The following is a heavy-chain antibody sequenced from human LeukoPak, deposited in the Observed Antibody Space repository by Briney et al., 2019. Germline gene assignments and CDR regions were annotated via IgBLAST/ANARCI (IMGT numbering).Heavy chain of an antibody. V-gene: IGHV1-18*01. D-gene: IGHD1/OR15-1a*01. CDR3: ARDEQLLPKWLDR. CDR2: ISGHNGNT. CDR1: GYTFTSYA. J-gene: IGHJ5*02. Sequence: GASEKVSCKASGYTFTSYAMNWVRQAPGQGLEWMGWISGHNGNTDYAQKFQGRVTLTTDTSTSTASMELRGLRFDDTAVYFCARDEQLLPKWLDRWGQGTLVTVSS.